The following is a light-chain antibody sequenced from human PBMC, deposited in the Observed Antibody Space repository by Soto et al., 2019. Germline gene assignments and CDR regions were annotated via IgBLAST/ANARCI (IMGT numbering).Light chain of an antibody. CDR2: LNSDGSH. Sequence: QLVLTQSPSASASLGASVKLTCTLSSGHSSYAIAWHQQQPEKGPRYLMKLNSDGSHSKGDGIPNRFSGSSSGAERYLTISSLQSEDEADYYCQTWGTGLLVFSGGTKVTVL. J-gene: IGLJ3*02. CDR3: QTWGTGLLV. V-gene: IGLV4-69*01. CDR1: SGHSSYA.